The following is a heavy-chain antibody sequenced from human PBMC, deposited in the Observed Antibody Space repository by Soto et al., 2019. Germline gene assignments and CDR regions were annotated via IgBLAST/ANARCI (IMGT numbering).Heavy chain of an antibody. CDR1: GGTFSSYA. Sequence: SVKVSCKASGGTFSSYAISWVRQAPGQGLEWMGGIIPIFGTANYAQKFQGRVTITADESTSTAYMELSSLRSDDTAVYYCARPSSPKSTAYYFDYWGQGTLVTVSS. J-gene: IGHJ4*02. CDR2: IIPIFGTA. V-gene: IGHV1-69*13. CDR3: ARPSSPKSTAYYFDY.